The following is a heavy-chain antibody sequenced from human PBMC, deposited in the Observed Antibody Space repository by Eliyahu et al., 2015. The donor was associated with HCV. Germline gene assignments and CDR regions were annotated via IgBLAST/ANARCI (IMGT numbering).Heavy chain of an antibody. Sequence: EVQLVESGGGLVKPGGSLGLSCAASGFTFSSYSMNWXRQAPGKGLEWVSSISSSSSYIYYADSVKGRFTISRDNAKNSLYLQMNSLRAEDTAVYYCATQPSMIVGVGMGFDYWGQGTLVTVSS. D-gene: IGHD3-22*01. CDR2: ISSSSSYI. J-gene: IGHJ4*02. CDR3: ATQPSMIVGVGMGFDY. CDR1: GFTFSSYS. V-gene: IGHV3-21*01.